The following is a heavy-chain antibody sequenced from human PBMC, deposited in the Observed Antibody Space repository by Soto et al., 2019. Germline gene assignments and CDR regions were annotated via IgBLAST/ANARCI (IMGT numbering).Heavy chain of an antibody. D-gene: IGHD6-13*01. CDR1: GGSFSGYY. Sequence: SETLSLTCAVYGGSFSGYYWSWIRQPPGKGLEWIGEINHSGSTNYNPSLKSRVTISVDTSKNQFSLKLSSVTAADTAVYYCARGYSSPIDYWGQGTLVTVSS. J-gene: IGHJ4*02. CDR2: INHSGST. CDR3: ARGYSSPIDY. V-gene: IGHV4-34*01.